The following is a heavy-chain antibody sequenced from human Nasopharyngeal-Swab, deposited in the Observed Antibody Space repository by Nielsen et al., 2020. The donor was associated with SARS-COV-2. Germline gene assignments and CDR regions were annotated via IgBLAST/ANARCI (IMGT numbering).Heavy chain of an antibody. D-gene: IGHD6-13*01. J-gene: IGHJ5*02. CDR2: IDPSDSCT. V-gene: IGHV5-10-1*01. Sequence: VRQAPGKGLEWMGRIDPSDSCTNYSPSFQGHVTISADKSISTAYLQWSSLKASDTAMYYCARQAAAAPYGWFDPWGQGTLVTVSS. CDR3: ARQAAAAPYGWFDP.